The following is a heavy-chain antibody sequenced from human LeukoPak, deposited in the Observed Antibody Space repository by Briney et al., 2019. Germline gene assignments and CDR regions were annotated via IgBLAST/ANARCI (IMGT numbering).Heavy chain of an antibody. D-gene: IGHD7-27*01. Sequence: KPSETLSLTCAISGYSISSGYYWGWIRHPPGKGLEWIGSIYHSGSTYYNPSLKSRVTISVDTSKNQFSLKLSSVTAADTAVYYCARHSAYGSPLGYWGQGTLVTVSS. CDR1: GYSISSGYY. J-gene: IGHJ4*02. CDR2: IYHSGST. V-gene: IGHV4-38-2*01. CDR3: ARHSAYGSPLGY.